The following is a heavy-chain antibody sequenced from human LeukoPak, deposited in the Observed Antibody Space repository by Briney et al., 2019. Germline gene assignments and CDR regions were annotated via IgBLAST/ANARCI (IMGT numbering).Heavy chain of an antibody. CDR2: IYSGSTT. CDR1: GFTVSSKY. D-gene: IGHD2-2*01. J-gene: IGHJ4*02. V-gene: IGHV3-53*01. CDR3: ARLRGYCSSNSCYPLGY. Sequence: GGSLRLSCAASGFTVSSKYMSWVRQALGKGLVWVLVIYSGSTTFYADSVKGRFSISRDNSKNTLYLQMNSLRAEDTAVYYCARLRGYCSSNSCYPLGYWGQGTLVTVSS.